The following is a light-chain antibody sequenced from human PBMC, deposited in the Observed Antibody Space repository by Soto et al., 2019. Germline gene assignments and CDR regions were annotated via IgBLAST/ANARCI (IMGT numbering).Light chain of an antibody. CDR3: AAWDDNLSGLV. V-gene: IGLV1-44*01. CDR1: YSNIGSNT. J-gene: IGLJ7*01. Sequence: QSVLTQPPSASGTPGQRVTISCSGSYSNIGSNTVNWYQHLPGTAPKLLIYSTDQRPSGVPDRFSGSKSGTSASLAITGLQSDDEADYYCAAWDDNLSGLVFGGGTQLTVL. CDR2: STD.